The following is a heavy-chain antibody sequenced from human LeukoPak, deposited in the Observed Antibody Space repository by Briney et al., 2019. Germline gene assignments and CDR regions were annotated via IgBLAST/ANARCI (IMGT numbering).Heavy chain of an antibody. CDR1: GNTFIGYW. Sequence: EASVKVSCKASGNTFIGYWTHWVRQAPGQGLEWMGAINPRGDATIGAQKFQGRVTTTRDTSTSTVYIELSSLRSEDTAVYYCAREGQQLKHFDYWGQGTLVTVSP. J-gene: IGHJ4*02. CDR2: INPRGDAT. CDR3: AREGQQLKHFDY. V-gene: IGHV1-46*01. D-gene: IGHD1-1*01.